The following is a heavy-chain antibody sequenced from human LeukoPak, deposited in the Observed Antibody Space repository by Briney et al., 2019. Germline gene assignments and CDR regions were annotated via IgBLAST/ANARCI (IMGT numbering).Heavy chain of an antibody. Sequence: GGSLRLSCAASGFTFSSYGIHWVRQAPGKGLEWVAFIRYDGSNKYYADSVKGRFTISRDNSKNTLYLQMNSLRAEDTAVYYCARGSTIFGVVNNWFDPWGQGTLVTVSS. D-gene: IGHD3-3*01. CDR3: ARGSTIFGVVNNWFDP. CDR1: GFTFSSYG. CDR2: IRYDGSNK. J-gene: IGHJ5*02. V-gene: IGHV3-30*02.